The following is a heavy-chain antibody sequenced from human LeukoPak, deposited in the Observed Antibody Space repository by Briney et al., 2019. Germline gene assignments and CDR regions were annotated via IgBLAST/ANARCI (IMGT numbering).Heavy chain of an antibody. V-gene: IGHV3-64*03. CDR1: GFTFRSYT. CDR2: ININGGRT. CDR3: VKDKWIDH. Sequence: GGSLRLSCPVSGFTFRSYTMHWVRQAPGKGLEYVSSININGGRTYYADSVKGRFTISRDNSKNTLYLRMSSLRPEDTAVYYCVKDKWIDHWGQGTLVTVSS. D-gene: IGHD2-8*01. J-gene: IGHJ4*02.